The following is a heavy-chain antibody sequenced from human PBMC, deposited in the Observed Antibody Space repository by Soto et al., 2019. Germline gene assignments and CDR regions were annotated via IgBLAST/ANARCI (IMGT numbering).Heavy chain of an antibody. CDR3: VMWFYAAPLPINY. J-gene: IGHJ4*02. V-gene: IGHV3-23*01. D-gene: IGHD2-21*01. CDR1: GFSFSNYA. Sequence: GGSLRLSCAASGFSFSNYAMSWVRQAPGKGLEWVSAISGGGGSTHYADSVKGRFTISRDNSKNTLYLQMSSLRAEDTAVYYCVMWFYAAPLPINYWGQGTLVTVSS. CDR2: ISGGGGST.